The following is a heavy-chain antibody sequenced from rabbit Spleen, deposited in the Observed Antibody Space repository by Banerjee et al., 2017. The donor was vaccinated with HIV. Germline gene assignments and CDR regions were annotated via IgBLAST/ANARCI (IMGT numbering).Heavy chain of an antibody. CDR3: ARAGEGGDGYLNL. V-gene: IGHV1S45*01. CDR1: GFSFSSTYW. J-gene: IGHJ4*01. Sequence: EESGGDLVKPEGSLTLTCTASGFSFSSTYWICWVRQAPGKGLEWIACIYAGSGGGTKYASWAKGRFTISKTSSTTVTLQMTSLTVADTATYFCARAGEGGDGYLNLWGPGTLVTVS. CDR2: IYAGSGGGT. D-gene: IGHD5-1*01.